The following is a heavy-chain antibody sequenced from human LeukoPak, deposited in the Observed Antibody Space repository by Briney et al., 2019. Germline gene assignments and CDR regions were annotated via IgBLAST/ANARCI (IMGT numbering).Heavy chain of an antibody. J-gene: IGHJ6*02. CDR2: IYPSDSDT. CDR1: GYSFTSYW. V-gene: IGHV5-51*01. D-gene: IGHD1-26*01. CDR3: ARQKVGATTGYYYGMDV. Sequence: GESLKISCKTSGYSFTSYWIGWVRQMPGKGLEWMGIIYPSDSDTRYSPSFQGQVTISADKSISTAYLQWSSLKASDTAMYYCARQKVGATTGYYYGMDVWGQGTTVTVSS.